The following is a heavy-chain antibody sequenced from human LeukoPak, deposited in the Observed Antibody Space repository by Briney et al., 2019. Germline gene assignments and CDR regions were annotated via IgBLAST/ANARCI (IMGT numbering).Heavy chain of an antibody. CDR2: INWNSDKI. D-gene: IGHD3-22*01. J-gene: IGHJ3*02. CDR3: ERASYYYDTTGLGAVDI. V-gene: IGHV3-9*01. CDR1: GVTFNDHA. Sequence: PGRSLRLSCAASGVTFNDHAMYWVRQPPGKGLGWVSGINWNSDKIGYADSVKGRFTISRDDAKNSLFLQMNSLRAEDTALYYCERASYYYDTTGLGAVDIWGQGTRVTVSS.